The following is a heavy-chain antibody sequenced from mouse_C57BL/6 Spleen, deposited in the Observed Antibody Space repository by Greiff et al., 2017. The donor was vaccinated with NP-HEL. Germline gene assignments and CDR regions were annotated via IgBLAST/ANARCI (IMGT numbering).Heavy chain of an antibody. CDR2: IWRGGST. CDR1: GFSLTSYG. D-gene: IGHD2-3*01. CDR3: AMPGVIYDGYSVFAY. J-gene: IGHJ3*01. V-gene: IGHV2-5*01. Sequence: QVQLQQSGPGLVQPSQSLSITCTVSGFSLTSYGVHWVRQSPGKGLEWLGVIWRGGSTDYNAAFMSRLSITKDNSKSQVFFKMNSLQADDTAIYYCAMPGVIYDGYSVFAYWGQGTLVTVSA.